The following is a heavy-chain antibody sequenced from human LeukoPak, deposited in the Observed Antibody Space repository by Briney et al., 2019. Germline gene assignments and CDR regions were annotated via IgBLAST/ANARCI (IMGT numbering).Heavy chain of an antibody. Sequence: PAGGSLRLSCVASKFNFFSYGMQWVRQAPGKGLVWVSRIFTDGSTTSYADSVKGRFTISRDNARNTLYLQMNSLRVGDTAVYYCARELPREVTLDYWGQGTLVTVSP. CDR2: IFTDGSTT. CDR1: KFNFFSYG. D-gene: IGHD2-21*02. V-gene: IGHV3-74*01. CDR3: ARELPREVTLDY. J-gene: IGHJ4*01.